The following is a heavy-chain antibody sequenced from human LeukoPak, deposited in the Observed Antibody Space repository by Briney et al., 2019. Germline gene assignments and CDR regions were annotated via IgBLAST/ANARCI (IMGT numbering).Heavy chain of an antibody. CDR2: ISSSGSTI. CDR3: ARDRGGSYYQGHWFDP. CDR1: GFTFSIYA. Sequence: PGGSLRLSCAGSGFTFSIYAMTWVRQAPGKGLEWVSYISSSGSTIYYADSVKGRFTISRDNAKNSLYLQMNSLRAEDTAVYYCARDRGGSYYQGHWFDPWGQGTLVTVSS. D-gene: IGHD1-26*01. V-gene: IGHV3-48*04. J-gene: IGHJ5*02.